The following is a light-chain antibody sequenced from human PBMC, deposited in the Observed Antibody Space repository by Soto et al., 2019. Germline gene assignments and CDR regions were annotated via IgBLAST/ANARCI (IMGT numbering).Light chain of an antibody. V-gene: IGLV4-69*01. CDR3: QTWGTGPFV. J-gene: IGLJ1*01. CDR1: SGHSSYA. Sequence: QLVLTQSPSASASLGASVKLTCTLSSGHSSYAIAWHQQQPEKGPRYLMKLNSDGIHSKGDGIPDRFSGSSSGAERYLTISSLQSEDEADYYCQTWGTGPFVFGTGTKLTVL. CDR2: LNSDGIH.